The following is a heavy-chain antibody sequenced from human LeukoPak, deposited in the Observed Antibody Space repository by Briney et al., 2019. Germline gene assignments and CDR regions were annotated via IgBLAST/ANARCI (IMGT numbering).Heavy chain of an antibody. V-gene: IGHV4-39*07. Sequence: SETLSLTRSVSGASISSSPYSWGWIRQPPGKRLEWIATIYYSGRTDYNPSLQSRVTMSGDTSKNQFSLKLSSVTAADTAVYYCARDPGIAAAGRAFDIWGQGTMVTVSS. CDR2: IYYSGRT. J-gene: IGHJ3*02. CDR1: GASISSSPYS. D-gene: IGHD6-13*01. CDR3: ARDPGIAAAGRAFDI.